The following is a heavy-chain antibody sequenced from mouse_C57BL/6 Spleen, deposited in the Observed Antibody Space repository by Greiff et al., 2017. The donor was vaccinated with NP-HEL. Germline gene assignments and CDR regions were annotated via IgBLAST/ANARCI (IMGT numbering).Heavy chain of an antibody. V-gene: IGHV1-50*01. CDR1: GYTFTSYW. Sequence: QVQLQQPGAELVKPGASVKLSCKASGYTFTSYWMQWVKQRPGQGLEWIGEIDPSDSYTNYNQKFKGKATLTVDTSSSTAYMQLSSLTSEDSAVYYCARVGNYLYYAMDYWGQGTSVTVSS. D-gene: IGHD2-1*01. CDR3: ARVGNYLYYAMDY. J-gene: IGHJ4*01. CDR2: IDPSDSYT.